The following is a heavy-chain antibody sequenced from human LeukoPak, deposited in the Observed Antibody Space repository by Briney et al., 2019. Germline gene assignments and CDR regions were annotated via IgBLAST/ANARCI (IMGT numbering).Heavy chain of an antibody. CDR2: IYYSGST. D-gene: IGHD6-19*01. CDR3: ARDGSGWSGWFDP. J-gene: IGHJ5*02. CDR1: GGSINSYY. V-gene: IGHV4-59*01. Sequence: SETLSLTCTVSGGSINSYYWSWIRQSPGKGLEGIGYIYYSGSTNYHPSLKSRVTISVDTSKNQFSLKLTSVTAADTAVYYCARDGSGWSGWFDPWGQGTLVTVSS.